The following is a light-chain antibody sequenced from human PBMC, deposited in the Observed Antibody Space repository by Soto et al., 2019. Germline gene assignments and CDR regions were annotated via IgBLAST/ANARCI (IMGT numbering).Light chain of an antibody. V-gene: IGKV1-5*01. CDR1: QSFSRG. CDR2: DVS. CDR3: QHYKSYPLT. Sequence: DIQMTQSPSTLSASVGDRVTITCRGSQSFSRGLAWYQQKPGKASDLLIYDVSSLESGVPSRFSGSGSGTEFTLTISSLQPDDFATYYCQHYKSYPLTFGGGTKVEIK. J-gene: IGKJ4*01.